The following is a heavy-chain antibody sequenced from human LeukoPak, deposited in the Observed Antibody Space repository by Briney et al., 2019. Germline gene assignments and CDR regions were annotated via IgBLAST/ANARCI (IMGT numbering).Heavy chain of an antibody. CDR3: ARFIVGATGIDY. Sequence: NPSETLSLTCAVYGGSFSGYYWSWIRQPPGKGLEWIGYIYYSGSTYYNPSLKSRVTISVDTSKNQFSLKLSSVTAADTAVYYCARFIVGATGIDYWGQGTLVTVSS. CDR1: GGSFSGYY. V-gene: IGHV4-34*01. CDR2: IYYSGST. D-gene: IGHD1-26*01. J-gene: IGHJ4*02.